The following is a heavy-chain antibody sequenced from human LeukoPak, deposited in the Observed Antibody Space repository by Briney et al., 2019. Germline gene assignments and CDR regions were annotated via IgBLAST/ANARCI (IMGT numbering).Heavy chain of an antibody. CDR3: ARDYDFWSGYYHNFDY. J-gene: IGHJ4*02. Sequence: GGSLRLSCAASGFTFSSYSMNWVRQAPGKGLEWVSSISSSSYIYYADSVKGRSTISRDNAKNSLYLQMNSLRAEDTAVYYCARDYDFWSGYYHNFDYWGQGTLVTVSS. D-gene: IGHD3-3*01. V-gene: IGHV3-21*01. CDR1: GFTFSSYS. CDR2: ISSSSYI.